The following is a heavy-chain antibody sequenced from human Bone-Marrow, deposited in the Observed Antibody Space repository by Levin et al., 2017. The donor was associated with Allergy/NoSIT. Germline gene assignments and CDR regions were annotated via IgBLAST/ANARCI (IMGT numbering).Heavy chain of an antibody. V-gene: IGHV1-8*01. CDR2: MNPNSGNT. Sequence: ASVKVSCKASGYTFTSYDINWVRQATGQGLEWMGWMNPNSGNTGYAQKFQGRVTMTRNTSISTAYMELSSLRSEDTAVYYCARGVRKVSPGVGLMLRRYNWFDPWGQGTLVTVSS. J-gene: IGHJ5*02. D-gene: IGHD3-10*01. CDR3: ARGVRKVSPGVGLMLRRYNWFDP. CDR1: GYTFTSYD.